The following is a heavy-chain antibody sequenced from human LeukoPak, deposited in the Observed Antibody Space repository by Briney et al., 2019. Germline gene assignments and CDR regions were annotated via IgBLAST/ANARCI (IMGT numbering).Heavy chain of an antibody. CDR2: ISGSGDST. J-gene: IGHJ4*02. D-gene: IGHD2-2*01. Sequence: PGGSLRLSCAASGFTFSSYAMNWVRQAPGKGLEWVSAISGSGDSTFYADSVKGRFTISRDNSKNTLYLQMNSLRAEDTALYYCAKRYCSSSSCYGHFDSWGQGILVTVSS. V-gene: IGHV3-23*01. CDR1: GFTFSSYA. CDR3: AKRYCSSSSCYGHFDS.